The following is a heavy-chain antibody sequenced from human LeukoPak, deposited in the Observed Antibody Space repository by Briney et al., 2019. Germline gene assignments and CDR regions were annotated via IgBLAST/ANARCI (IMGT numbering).Heavy chain of an antibody. V-gene: IGHV3-21*01. Sequence: GGSLRLSCAASGFTFSSYSMNWVRQAPGKGLEWVSSISSSSSYIYYADSVKGRFTISRDNAKNSLYLQMNSLRAEDTAVYYCARVIGSPSVVAEGGDAFDIWGQGTMVTVSS. CDR2: ISSSSSYI. CDR3: ARVIGSPSVVAEGGDAFDI. CDR1: GFTFSSYS. D-gene: IGHD2-15*01. J-gene: IGHJ3*02.